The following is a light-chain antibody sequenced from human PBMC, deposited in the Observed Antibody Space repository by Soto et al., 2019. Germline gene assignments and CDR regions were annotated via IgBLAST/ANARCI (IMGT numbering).Light chain of an antibody. J-gene: IGKJ4*01. CDR3: QQYNSNSRALT. Sequence: DIQMTQSPSTLSASVGDRVTITCRASQSISSWLAWYQQKPGKAPKLLIYKASSLESGVPSRFSGSGSGTEFTLTISSLQPDDFATYYCQQYNSNSRALTFGGGTKVEIK. CDR1: QSISSW. V-gene: IGKV1-5*03. CDR2: KAS.